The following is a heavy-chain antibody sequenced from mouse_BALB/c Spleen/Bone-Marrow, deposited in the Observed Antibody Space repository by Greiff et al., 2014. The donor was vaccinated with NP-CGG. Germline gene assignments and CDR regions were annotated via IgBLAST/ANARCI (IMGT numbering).Heavy chain of an antibody. D-gene: IGHD4-1*01. CDR2: INPDSSKI. CDR1: GFAFSSYW. CDR3: ARNWDVGFAY. V-gene: IGHV4-1*02. J-gene: IGHJ3*01. Sequence: EVKLVESGGGLVQPGGSLKLSCAASGFAFSSYWMSWVRQAPGKGLEWIGEINPDSSKINYTPSLKDKFIISGDNAKNTLYLQMSKVRSEDTAFYYCARNWDVGFAYWGQGTLVTVSA.